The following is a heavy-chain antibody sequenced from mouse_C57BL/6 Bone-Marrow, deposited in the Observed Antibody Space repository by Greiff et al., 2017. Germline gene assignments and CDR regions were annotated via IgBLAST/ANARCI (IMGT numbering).Heavy chain of an antibody. CDR2: ISNLAYSI. V-gene: IGHV5-15*01. CDR3: ARLYYGSPYWYFDV. D-gene: IGHD1-1*01. J-gene: IGHJ1*03. CDR1: GFTFSDYG. Sequence: EVQLMESGGGLVQPGGSLKLSCAASGFTFSDYGMAWVRQAPRKGPEWVAFISNLAYSIYYADTVTGRFTITRENAKNTLYLEMSSLRSEDTAMDYCARLYYGSPYWYFDVWGTGTTVTVSS.